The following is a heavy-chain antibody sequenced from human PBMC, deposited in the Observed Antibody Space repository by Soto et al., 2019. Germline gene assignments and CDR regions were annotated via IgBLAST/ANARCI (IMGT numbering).Heavy chain of an antibody. CDR1: GYTITRHW. CDR3: ARDNSYGTSGAKDWYLDL. V-gene: IGHV1-46*01. J-gene: IGHJ2*01. CDR2: INPSGDST. Sequence: ASVRVSCKAAGYTITRHWMHWVRQAPGQGLEWMAVINPSGDSTIYAQKFQGRVTVTRDTSTSTVYMELSSLRSEDTAVYYCARDNSYGTSGAKDWYLDLWGRGTMVTVSS. D-gene: IGHD1-20*01.